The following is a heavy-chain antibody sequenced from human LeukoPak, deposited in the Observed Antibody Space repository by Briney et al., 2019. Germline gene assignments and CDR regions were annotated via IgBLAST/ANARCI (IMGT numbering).Heavy chain of an antibody. CDR3: AKDPRLDYYDSSGYFFVDY. V-gene: IGHV3-11*04. Sequence: GGSLRLSCAASGFTFCDYYMNWIRQAPGKGLEWISYISSSGNTIYYADSVKGRFTISRDNAKNSLYLQMNSLRAEDTAVYYCAKDPRLDYYDSSGYFFVDYWGQGTLVTVSS. CDR1: GFTFCDYY. J-gene: IGHJ4*02. D-gene: IGHD3-22*01. CDR2: ISSSGNTI.